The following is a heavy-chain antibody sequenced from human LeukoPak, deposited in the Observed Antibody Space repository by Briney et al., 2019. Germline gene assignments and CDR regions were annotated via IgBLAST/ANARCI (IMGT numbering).Heavy chain of an antibody. V-gene: IGHV1-2*02. J-gene: IGHJ3*01. CDR3: ARAGSDEYVWGSYRINDAFDL. Sequence: GASVKVSCKASGYTFTGYYMHWVRQAPGQGLEWMGWINPNSGGTNYAQKFQGRVTMTRDTSISTAYMELSRLRSDDTAMYYCARAGSDEYVWGSYRINDAFDLWGQGTKVTVSS. D-gene: IGHD3-16*02. CDR2: INPNSGGT. CDR1: GYTFTGYY.